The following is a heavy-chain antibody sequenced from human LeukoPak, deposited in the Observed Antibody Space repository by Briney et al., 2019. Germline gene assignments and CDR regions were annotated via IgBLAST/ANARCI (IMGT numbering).Heavy chain of an antibody. Sequence: SETLSLTCTVSGGSISSYYWSWIRQPAGKGLEWIGRIYTSGSTNYNPSLKSRVTMSVDTSKNQFSLKLSSVTAADTAVYYCARAKSAKYSYGQHYNWFDPWGRGTLVTVSS. CDR1: GGSISSYY. J-gene: IGHJ5*02. CDR3: ARAKSAKYSYGQHYNWFDP. CDR2: IYTSGST. V-gene: IGHV4-4*07. D-gene: IGHD5-18*01.